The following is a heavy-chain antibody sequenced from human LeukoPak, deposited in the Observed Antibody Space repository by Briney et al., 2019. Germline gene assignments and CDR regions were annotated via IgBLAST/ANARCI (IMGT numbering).Heavy chain of an antibody. CDR2: INPKGGET. D-gene: IGHD2-2*02. Sequence: ASVTVSSMAFGYTFTAYYMHWVRPAPGQRPGRVGWINPKGGETNYAQKFQGRVTMTRDTSVRTAYMGLSRLRSDDTAVYYCARPERNRALYTKDRWVDTWGQGNLVTVSS. J-gene: IGHJ5*02. V-gene: IGHV1-2*02. CDR3: ARPERNRALYTKDRWVDT. CDR1: GYTFTAYY.